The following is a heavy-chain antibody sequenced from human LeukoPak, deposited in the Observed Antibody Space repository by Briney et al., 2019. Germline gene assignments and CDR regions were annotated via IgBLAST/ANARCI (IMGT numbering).Heavy chain of an antibody. J-gene: IGHJ4*02. V-gene: IGHV3-23*01. D-gene: IGHD2-8*01. CDR1: GFTFSSYE. CDR3: AKVFFMDY. Sequence: PGGSLRLSCAASGFTFSSYEMNWVRQAPGKGLEWVSAISVSGDSTNYADSVKGRFTISRDNSKNTLYLQMNSLRAEDTAVYYCAKVFFMDYWGQGTLVTVSS. CDR2: ISVSGDST.